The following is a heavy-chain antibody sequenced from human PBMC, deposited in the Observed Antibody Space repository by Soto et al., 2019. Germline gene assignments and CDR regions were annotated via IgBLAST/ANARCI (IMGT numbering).Heavy chain of an antibody. D-gene: IGHD1-26*01. CDR1: GDAFTNYI. CDR2: VIPMFGTP. V-gene: IGHV1-69*01. J-gene: IGHJ4*02. Sequence: QVQLVQSGAEVKKPGSSVKVSCKASGDAFTNYIFDWVRQAPGQGLEWMGGVIPMFGTPKYAQTFQDRVTISADVSTGTAYLELTSLRFDDTAVYYCARGRDQPPVGLYFDSWGEGTRVTVSS. CDR3: ARGRDQPPVGLYFDS.